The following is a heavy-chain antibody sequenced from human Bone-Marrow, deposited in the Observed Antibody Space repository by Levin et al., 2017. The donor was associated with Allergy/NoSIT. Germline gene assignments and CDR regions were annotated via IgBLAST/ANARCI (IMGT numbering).Heavy chain of an antibody. CDR2: ISYDGSNK. CDR1: GFTFSSYP. CDR3: ARDTTPPLSVDYDFWSGYQNALDY. Sequence: GESLKISCAASGFTFSSYPMHWVRQAPGKGLEWVSVISYDGSNKYYADSVKGRFTISRDNSKSALYVQMNSLRAEDTAVYYCARDTTPPLSVDYDFWSGYQNALDYWGQGTLVTVSS. D-gene: IGHD3-3*01. V-gene: IGHV3-30-3*01. J-gene: IGHJ4*02.